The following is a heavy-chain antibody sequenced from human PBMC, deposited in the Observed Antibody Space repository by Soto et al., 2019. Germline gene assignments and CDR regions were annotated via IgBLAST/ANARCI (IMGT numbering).Heavy chain of an antibody. CDR2: INPNSGGT. V-gene: IGHV1-2*04. J-gene: IGHJ6*02. CDR1: GYTFTGYY. CDR3: ARDGKGGTNYYYYYYGIDV. Sequence: ASVKVSCKASGYTFTGYYMHWVRQAPGQGLEWMGWINPNSGGTNYAQKFQGWVTMTRDTSISTAYMELSRLGSDDTAVYYCARDGKGGTNYYYYYYGIDVWGQGTTVTVSS. D-gene: IGHD1-1*01.